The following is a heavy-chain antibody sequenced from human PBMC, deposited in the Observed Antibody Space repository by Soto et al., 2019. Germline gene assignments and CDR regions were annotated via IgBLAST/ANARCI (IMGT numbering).Heavy chain of an antibody. D-gene: IGHD2-2*03. CDR1: GGSISSYY. CDR3: ARLNGYCISTHCHGYYGMDV. Sequence: PSETLSLACTVSGGSISSYYLSWIRQPPGKGLEWIGYIYYSGSTNYNPSLKSRVTISVDTSKNQFSLKLSSVTAADTAVYYCARLNGYCISTHCHGYYGMDVWGQGTSVSVS. CDR2: IYYSGST. V-gene: IGHV4-59*08. J-gene: IGHJ6*02.